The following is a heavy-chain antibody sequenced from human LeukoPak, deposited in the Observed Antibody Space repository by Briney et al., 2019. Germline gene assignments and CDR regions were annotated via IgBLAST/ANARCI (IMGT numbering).Heavy chain of an antibody. V-gene: IGHV4-34*01. CDR3: AKKMRNSSSWSNGYYYGMDV. Sequence: PSETLSLTRAVYGGSFSGYYWSWIRQPPGKGLEWIGEINHSGSTNYNPSLKSRVTISVDTSKNQFSLKLSSVTAADTAVYYCAKKMRNSSSWSNGYYYGMDVWGQGTTVTVSS. CDR1: GGSFSGYY. D-gene: IGHD6-13*01. CDR2: INHSGST. J-gene: IGHJ6*02.